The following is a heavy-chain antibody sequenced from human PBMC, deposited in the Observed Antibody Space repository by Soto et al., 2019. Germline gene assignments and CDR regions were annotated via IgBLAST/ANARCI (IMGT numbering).Heavy chain of an antibody. CDR2: ISAYNGNT. CDR1: GYTFTSYG. Sequence: ASVKVSCKASGYTFTSYGISWVRQAPGQGLEWMGWISAYNGNTKSAQKLQGRVTMTTDTSTSTAYMELRSLTSDDTAVYYCARGAVPYSSSSFPLDHWGQGTLVTVSS. CDR3: ARGAVPYSSSSFPLDH. V-gene: IGHV1-18*01. J-gene: IGHJ4*02. D-gene: IGHD6-13*01.